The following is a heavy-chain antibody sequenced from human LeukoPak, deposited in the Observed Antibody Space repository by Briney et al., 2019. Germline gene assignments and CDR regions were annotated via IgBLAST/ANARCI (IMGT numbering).Heavy chain of an antibody. J-gene: IGHJ1*01. CDR1: GFTFSNYA. V-gene: IGHV3-23*01. CDR2: IGSSGVST. Sequence: PGGSLRLSCAASGFTFSNYAMSWVRQAPGKGLEWVSAIGSSGVSTYYADSVKGRFTISRDNSKNTVYLQMNSLRAEDTAVYYCAKDNHDFSEYFQYWGQGTLVTVSS. D-gene: IGHD2-21*02. CDR3: AKDNHDFSEYFQY.